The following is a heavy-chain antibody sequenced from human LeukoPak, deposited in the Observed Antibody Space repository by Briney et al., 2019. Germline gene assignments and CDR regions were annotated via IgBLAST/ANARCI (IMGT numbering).Heavy chain of an antibody. J-gene: IGHJ5*02. D-gene: IGHD5-12*01. CDR3: AREHGNSGYDTNWFDP. Sequence: PGGSLRLSCAASGFTFSSYSMNWVRQAPGKGLEWVSSISSSSSYIYYADSVKGRFTISRDNAKNSLYLQMNSLRAEDTAVYYCAREHGNSGYDTNWFDPWGQGTLVTVSS. V-gene: IGHV3-21*01. CDR2: ISSSSSYI. CDR1: GFTFSSYS.